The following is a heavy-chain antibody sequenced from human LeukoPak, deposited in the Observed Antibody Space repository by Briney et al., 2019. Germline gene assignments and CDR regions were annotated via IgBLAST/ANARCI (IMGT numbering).Heavy chain of an antibody. Sequence: PGGSLRLSCAASGFTFSSYSMSWVRQAPGKGLEWVSSISSSSSYIYYADSVKGRFTISRDNAKNSLYLQMNSLRAEDTAVYYCARAFGLWFGELSTGVWGKGTTVTVSS. J-gene: IGHJ6*04. CDR3: ARAFGLWFGELSTGV. CDR2: ISSSSSYI. D-gene: IGHD3-10*01. V-gene: IGHV3-21*01. CDR1: GFTFSSYS.